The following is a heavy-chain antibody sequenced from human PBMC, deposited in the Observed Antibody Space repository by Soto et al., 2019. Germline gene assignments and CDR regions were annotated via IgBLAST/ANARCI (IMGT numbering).Heavy chain of an antibody. D-gene: IGHD5-12*01. Sequence: QVQLVQSGAEVKKPGSSVKVSCKASGGTFSSYTISWVRQAPGQGLEWMGRIIPILGIANYAQKFQGRVTITADKSTSTAYMELSSLRSEDTAVYYCARDASVYHLGTDYWGQGTLVTVSS. J-gene: IGHJ4*02. CDR1: GGTFSSYT. CDR3: ARDASVYHLGTDY. V-gene: IGHV1-69*08. CDR2: IIPILGIA.